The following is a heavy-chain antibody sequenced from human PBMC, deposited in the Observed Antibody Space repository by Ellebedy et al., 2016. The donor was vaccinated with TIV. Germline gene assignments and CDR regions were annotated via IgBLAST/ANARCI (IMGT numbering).Heavy chain of an antibody. CDR3: ATKLYMDV. V-gene: IGHV1-46*03. CDR1: GYIFTSYH. CDR2: INPSGGST. Sequence: ASVKVSCKASGYIFTSYHMHWLRHAAGQGLEWMGIINPSGGSTTYAQKFQGRVTMTKDTSTSTVNMEVSSLRSADTSVYYCATKLYMDVWGKGTTVTVSS. J-gene: IGHJ6*03. D-gene: IGHD1-1*01.